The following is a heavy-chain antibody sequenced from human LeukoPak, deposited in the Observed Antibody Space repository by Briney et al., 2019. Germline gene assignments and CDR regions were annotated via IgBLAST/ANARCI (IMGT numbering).Heavy chain of an antibody. J-gene: IGHJ4*02. V-gene: IGHV4-39*01. D-gene: IGHD3-22*01. CDR2: IYYSGST. CDR1: GGSISSSSYY. Sequence: SETLSLTCTVSGGSISSSSYYWGWIRQPPGKGLEWIGSIYYSGSTYYNPSLKSRVTISVDTSKNQFSLKLSSVTAADTAVYYCARVVTPLIGYDSSGYCLDYWGQGTLVTVSS. CDR3: ARVVTPLIGYDSSGYCLDY.